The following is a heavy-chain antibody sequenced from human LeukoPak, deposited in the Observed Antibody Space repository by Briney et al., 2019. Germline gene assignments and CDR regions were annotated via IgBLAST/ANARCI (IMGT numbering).Heavy chain of an antibody. CDR3: ARVSGMSIGDGMDV. CDR2: IYPDDSDT. D-gene: IGHD5/OR15-5a*01. V-gene: IGHV5-51*01. Sequence: GESLQISCTGSGYRFTNYWIGWVRQMPGKGLEWMGIIYPDDSDTRYSPSFQGQVTISADTSISTAYLQWSSLKASDSAMYYCARVSGMSIGDGMDVWGQGTTVTVSS. J-gene: IGHJ6*02. CDR1: GYRFTNYW.